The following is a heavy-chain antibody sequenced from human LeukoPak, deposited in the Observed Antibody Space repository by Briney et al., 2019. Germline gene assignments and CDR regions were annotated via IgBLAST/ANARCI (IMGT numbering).Heavy chain of an antibody. Sequence: SVKVSCKASGGTFSSYAISWVRQAPGQGLEWMGGIIPIFGTANYAQKFQGRVTITADESTSTAYMELSSLRSEDTAVYYCARSMELGSAFDIWGQGTMVTVSS. J-gene: IGHJ3*02. CDR3: ARSMELGSAFDI. CDR1: GGTFSSYA. CDR2: IIPIFGTA. D-gene: IGHD7-27*01. V-gene: IGHV1-69*13.